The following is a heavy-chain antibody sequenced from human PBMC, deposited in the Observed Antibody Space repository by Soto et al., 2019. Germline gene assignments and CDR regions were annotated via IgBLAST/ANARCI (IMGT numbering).Heavy chain of an antibody. CDR3: ARWGTTGGLDV. CDR2: TSYDGSNK. V-gene: IGHV3-33*05. Sequence: QVQLVESGGGVVQPGTSRRLSCVGSGFTFRSYVIHWVRQAPGKGLEWVALTSYDGSNKDYGDSVKGRFTISRDNSRNTVDLQMDSLRREDTAFYYCARWGTTGGLDVWGQGTLVSVSS. D-gene: IGHD3-16*01. CDR1: GFTFRSYV. J-gene: IGHJ1*01.